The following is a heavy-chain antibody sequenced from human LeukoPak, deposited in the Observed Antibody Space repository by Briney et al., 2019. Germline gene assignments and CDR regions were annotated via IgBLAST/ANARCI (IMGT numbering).Heavy chain of an antibody. D-gene: IGHD2-2*01. CDR3: ARARGVYCSSNSCYGYYFDY. CDR1: GGSINSYY. Sequence: PSETLSLTCTVSGGSINSYYWSWIRQPPGKGLEWLGYIYYSGSTNYNPSLKSRVTISVDTSKNQFSLKLSSVTAADTAVYYCARARGVYCSSNSCYGYYFDYWGQGTLVTVSS. V-gene: IGHV4-59*01. CDR2: IYYSGST. J-gene: IGHJ4*02.